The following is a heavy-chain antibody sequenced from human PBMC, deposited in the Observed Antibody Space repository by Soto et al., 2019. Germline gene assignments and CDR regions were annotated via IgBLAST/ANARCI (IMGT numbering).Heavy chain of an antibody. J-gene: IGHJ5*02. CDR3: AREISSGWANWSDP. V-gene: IGHV1-18*04. CDR2: ISGYNGNT. D-gene: IGHD6-19*01. Sequence: QVQLVQSGAEVKKPGASVKVSCKASGYTFHSYGISWVRQAPGQGLEWMGTISGYNGNTNYAQKLQGRVTMTTDTSTSTAYMELRSLRSDDTALYYCAREISSGWANWSDPWGQGTLVTVSS. CDR1: GYTFHSYG.